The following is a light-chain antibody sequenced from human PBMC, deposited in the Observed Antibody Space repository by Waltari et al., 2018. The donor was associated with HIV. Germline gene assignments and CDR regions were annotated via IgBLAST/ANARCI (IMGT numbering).Light chain of an antibody. J-gene: IGLJ1*01. CDR3: CSYAGTYTYV. CDR2: EVS. V-gene: IGLV2-11*01. Sequence: QSALTQPRSVSGSPGQSVTISCTGTISDIGYFDYVSWYQQYPGKAPKVIIYEVSQRPSGVPDRFTASKSGITASLTISGLQDEDEADYYCCSYAGTYTYVFGTGTTVTVL. CDR1: ISDIGYFDY.